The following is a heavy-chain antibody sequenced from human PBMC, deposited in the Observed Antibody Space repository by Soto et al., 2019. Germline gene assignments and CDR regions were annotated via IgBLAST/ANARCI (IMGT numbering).Heavy chain of an antibody. CDR3: ARGFGVKAGVGPAALWGAVP. Sequence: LSLTCSISGGSINSSSYWWGWVRQSPGMGLDWMGSAYSSGSTYYSPSLKSRVTISVDTSKNQFSLKLSSVTAADTAGYYCARGFGVKAGVGPAALWGAVPWGQG. CDR2: AYSSGST. CDR1: GGSINSSSYW. D-gene: IGHD2-2*01. V-gene: IGHV4-39*07. J-gene: IGHJ5*02.